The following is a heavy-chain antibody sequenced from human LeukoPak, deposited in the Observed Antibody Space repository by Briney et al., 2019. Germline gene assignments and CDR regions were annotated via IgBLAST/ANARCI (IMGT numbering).Heavy chain of an antibody. CDR3: ARDVCSGGSCYSFGYYGMDV. D-gene: IGHD2-15*01. CDR1: GGTFSSYA. Sequence: SVKVSCKASGGTFSSYAISWVRQAPGQGLEWMGRTIPILGIANYAQKFQGRVTITADKSTGTAYMELSSLRSEDTAVYYCARDVCSGGSCYSFGYYGMDVWGQGTTVTVSS. J-gene: IGHJ6*02. CDR2: TIPILGIA. V-gene: IGHV1-69*04.